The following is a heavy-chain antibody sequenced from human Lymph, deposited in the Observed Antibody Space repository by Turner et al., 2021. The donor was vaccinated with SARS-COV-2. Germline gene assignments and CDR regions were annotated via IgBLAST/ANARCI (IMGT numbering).Heavy chain of an antibody. CDR3: ARGLSGNYYFFDY. CDR1: GFTFSNYS. D-gene: IGHD1-26*01. Sequence: QVQLLDSGGGVLYPGCSLRRSCAASGFTFSNYSMHWVRQAPGKGVEWVALISYDGSNKYYADSVKGRFTISRDNSKNTLSLQMNSLRAEDTAVYYCARGLSGNYYFFDYWGQGTLVTVSS. J-gene: IGHJ4*02. CDR2: ISYDGSNK. V-gene: IGHV3-30-3*01.